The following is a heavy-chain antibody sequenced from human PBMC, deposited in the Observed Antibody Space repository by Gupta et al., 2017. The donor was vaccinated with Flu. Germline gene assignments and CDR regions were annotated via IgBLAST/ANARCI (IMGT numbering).Heavy chain of an antibody. CDR3: AHSIWGYYDFWSGYSLVDY. V-gene: IGHV2-5*01. Sequence: ITLKESGPTLVKPTQTLTLTCTFSGFSLSTSGVGVGWLRQPQGKALEWLALIYWNDDKRYSPSLKSRLTITKDTSKNQVVLTMTNMDPVDTATYSCAHSIWGYYDFWSGYSLVDYWGQGTLVTVSS. CDR2: IYWNDDK. J-gene: IGHJ4*02. D-gene: IGHD3-3*01. CDR1: GFSLSTSGVG.